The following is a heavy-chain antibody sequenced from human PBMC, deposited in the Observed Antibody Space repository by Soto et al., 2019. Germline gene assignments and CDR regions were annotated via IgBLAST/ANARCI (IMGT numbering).Heavy chain of an antibody. CDR3: ARRYGDPSSAAGFDY. J-gene: IGHJ4*02. D-gene: IGHD4-17*01. V-gene: IGHV1-18*01. CDR1: GYSFTNYG. Sequence: QVQLVQSGAEVKKPGASVKLSCKASGYSFTNYGIHWVRQAPGQGLEWMAWISAYNGKTHYAQKVQGRVTMTTDTSTRTAYMELRGLRSDDTAGYFCARRYGDPSSAAGFDYWGQGTLVTVSS. CDR2: ISAYNGKT.